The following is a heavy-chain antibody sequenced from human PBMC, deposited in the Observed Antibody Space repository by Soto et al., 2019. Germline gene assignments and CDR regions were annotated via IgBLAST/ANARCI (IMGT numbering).Heavy chain of an antibody. CDR2: IIPILGIA. Sequence: ASVKVSCKASGGTFSSYTISWVRQAPGQGLEWMGRIIPILGIANYAQKFQGRVTITADKSTSTAYMELSSLRSEDTAVYYCARDLGYCSGGSCSYLDAFDIWGQGTMVTVSS. V-gene: IGHV1-69*04. J-gene: IGHJ3*02. CDR1: GGTFSSYT. D-gene: IGHD2-15*01. CDR3: ARDLGYCSGGSCSYLDAFDI.